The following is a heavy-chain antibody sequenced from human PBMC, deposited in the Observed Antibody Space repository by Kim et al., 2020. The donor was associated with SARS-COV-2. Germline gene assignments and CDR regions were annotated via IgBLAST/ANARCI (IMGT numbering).Heavy chain of an antibody. Sequence: SETLSLTCTVSGGSISSYYWSWIRQPPGKGLEWIGYIYYSGSTNYNPSLKSRVTISVDTSKNQFSLKLSSVTAADTAVYYCARGVIAARYLFDYWGQGTLVTVSS. CDR3: ARGVIAARYLFDY. CDR2: IYYSGST. D-gene: IGHD6-6*01. CDR1: GGSISSYY. V-gene: IGHV4-59*01. J-gene: IGHJ4*02.